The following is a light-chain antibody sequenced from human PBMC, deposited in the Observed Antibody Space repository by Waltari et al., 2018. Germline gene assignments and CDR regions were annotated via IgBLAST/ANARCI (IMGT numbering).Light chain of an antibody. CDR2: DVS. CDR1: CRNLGGYHF. Sequence: QSALTQPASVSGSPGQSITISCTGSCRNLGGYHFVTWYQQHPGKAPKVMIYDVSNRPSGISDRFSGSKSGNTASLTISGLQAEDKADYYCCSYTSSRTVVFGGGTKLTVL. V-gene: IGLV2-14*03. CDR3: CSYTSSRTVV. J-gene: IGLJ3*02.